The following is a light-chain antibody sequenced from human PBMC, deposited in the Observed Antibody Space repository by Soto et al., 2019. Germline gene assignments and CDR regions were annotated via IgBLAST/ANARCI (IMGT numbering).Light chain of an antibody. V-gene: IGKV3-15*01. CDR1: QSVSSN. Sequence: EIVMTQSPATLSVSPGERATLSCRASQSVSSNLAWYQQKPGQAPRLLIYGASTRATGIPARFSGSGSGTEFTLTISSLQSEDSAVYYCQQYQNLWTFGQGTKVEIK. CDR2: GAS. J-gene: IGKJ1*01. CDR3: QQYQNLWT.